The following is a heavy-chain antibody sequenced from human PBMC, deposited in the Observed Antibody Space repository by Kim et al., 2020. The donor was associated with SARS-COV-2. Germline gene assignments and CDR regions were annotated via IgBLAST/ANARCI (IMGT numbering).Heavy chain of an antibody. J-gene: IGHJ4*02. CDR3: ATDGIAAAGSIFDY. Sequence: DSVKGRFTISRDNAKNSLYLQMNSLRAEDTAVYYCATDGIAAAGSIFDYWGQGTLVTVSS. D-gene: IGHD6-13*01. V-gene: IGHV3-7*04.